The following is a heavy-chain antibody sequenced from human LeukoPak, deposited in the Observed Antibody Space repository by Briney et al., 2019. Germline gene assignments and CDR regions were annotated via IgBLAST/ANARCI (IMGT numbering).Heavy chain of an antibody. J-gene: IGHJ6*02. CDR2: ISSSGSTI. CDR1: GFTFSDYY. V-gene: IGHV3-11*01. D-gene: IGHD2-2*02. CDR3: ARDTCSGTSCYRDYYYGMDV. Sequence: GGSLRLSCAASGFTFSDYYMSWIRQAPGKGLEWVSYISSSGSTIHYADSVKGRFTISRDNAKNSLYLQMNSLRAEDTAVYYCARDTCSGTSCYRDYYYGMDVWGQGTTVTVSS.